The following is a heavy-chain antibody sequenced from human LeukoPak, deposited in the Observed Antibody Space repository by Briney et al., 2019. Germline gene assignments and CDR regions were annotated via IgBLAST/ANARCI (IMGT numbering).Heavy chain of an antibody. CDR2: ISSSSSTI. Sequence: GGSLRLSCAASGFTFSSYSMNWVRQAPGKGLEWVSYISSSSSTIYYADSVKGRFTISRDNAKNSLYLQMNSLRAEDTAVYYCARGTNWSKPRAEINRDYWGQGTLVTVSS. CDR1: GFTFSSYS. V-gene: IGHV3-48*01. J-gene: IGHJ4*02. D-gene: IGHD1-1*01. CDR3: ARGTNWSKPRAEINRDY.